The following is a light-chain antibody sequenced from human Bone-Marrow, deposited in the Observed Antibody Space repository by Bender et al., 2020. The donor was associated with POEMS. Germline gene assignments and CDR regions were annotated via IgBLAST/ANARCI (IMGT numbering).Light chain of an antibody. Sequence: QSVLTQPPSASGTPGQRVTISCSGGSSNIGAHAVNWYQHLPGTAPKLMIYEGSKRPSGVSNRFSGSKSGNTASLTISGLQAEDEADYYCCSYAGISPVVFGGGTKVTVL. CDR3: CSYAGISPVV. CDR2: EGS. CDR1: SSNIGAHA. J-gene: IGLJ2*01. V-gene: IGLV2-23*01.